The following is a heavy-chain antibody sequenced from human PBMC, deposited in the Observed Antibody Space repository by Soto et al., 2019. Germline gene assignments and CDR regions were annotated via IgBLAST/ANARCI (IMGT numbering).Heavy chain of an antibody. V-gene: IGHV4-59*01. CDR1: GGSISSYY. CDR3: ALGYYYGSGSYGDY. CDR2: IYYSGST. Sequence: NPSETLSLTCTVSGGSISSYYWSWIRQPPGKGLEWIGYIYYSGSTNYNPYLKSRVTISVDTSKNQFSLKLSSVTAADTAVYYCALGYYYGSGSYGDYWGQGTLVTVSS. J-gene: IGHJ4*02. D-gene: IGHD3-10*01.